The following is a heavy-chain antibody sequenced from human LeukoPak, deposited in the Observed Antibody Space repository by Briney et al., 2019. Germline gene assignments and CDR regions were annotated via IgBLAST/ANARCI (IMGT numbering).Heavy chain of an antibody. Sequence: SETLSLTCTVSGGSISSYYWSWIRQPPGKGLEWIGEINHSGSTNYNPSLKSRVTISVDTSKNQFSLKLSSVTAADTAVYYCARLHLVSSDWHPMADSWGQGTLVTVSS. CDR3: ARLHLVSSDWHPMADS. CDR2: INHSGST. J-gene: IGHJ4*02. V-gene: IGHV4-34*01. CDR1: GGSISSYY. D-gene: IGHD6-19*01.